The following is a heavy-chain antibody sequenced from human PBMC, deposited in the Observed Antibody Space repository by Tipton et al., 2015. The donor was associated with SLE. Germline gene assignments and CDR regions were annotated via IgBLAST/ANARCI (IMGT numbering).Heavy chain of an antibody. J-gene: IGHJ4*02. V-gene: IGHV4-61*02. CDR2: IFTSGNT. CDR1: GGSLSGDTYY. Sequence: TLSLTCTVSGGSLSGDTYYWSWIRQPAGEGLEWIGRIFTSGNTNYNPSLKSRVTISVDTSKNQFSLELSSVTAADTAVYYCASRGRWEQPEDYWGQGTLVTVSS. D-gene: IGHD1-26*01. CDR3: ASRGRWEQPEDY.